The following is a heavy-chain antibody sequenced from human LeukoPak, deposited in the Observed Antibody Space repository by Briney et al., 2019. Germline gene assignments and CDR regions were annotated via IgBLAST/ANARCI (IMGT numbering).Heavy chain of an antibody. CDR2: ISGTGGST. V-gene: IGHV3-23*01. CDR3: AKVVGSGYFEVGDNAYFDY. J-gene: IGHJ4*02. CDR1: GFTFSSSA. D-gene: IGHD3-3*01. Sequence: GGSLRLSCAASGFTFSSSAMTWVRQAPGKGLEWVSAISGTGGSTYYADSVKGRVTISRDNSKNTVYLQVNSLRAEDTAVYYCAKVVGSGYFEVGDNAYFDYWGQGTLVTVSS.